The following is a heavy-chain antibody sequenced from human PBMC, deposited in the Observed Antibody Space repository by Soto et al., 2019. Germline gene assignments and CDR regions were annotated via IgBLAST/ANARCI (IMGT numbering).Heavy chain of an antibody. CDR1: GYTFTSYT. Sequence: SVKVSCKASGYTFTSYTISWVRQAPGQGLEWMGRIIPILGIANYAQKFQGRVTITADKSTSTAYMELSSLRSEDTAVYYCARSDSSGYYRDYWGQGTLVTVSS. D-gene: IGHD3-22*01. CDR2: IIPILGIA. J-gene: IGHJ4*02. V-gene: IGHV1-69*02. CDR3: ARSDSSGYYRDY.